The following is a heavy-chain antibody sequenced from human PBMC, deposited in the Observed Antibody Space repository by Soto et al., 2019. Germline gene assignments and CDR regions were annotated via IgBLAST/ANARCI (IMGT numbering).Heavy chain of an antibody. J-gene: IGHJ4*02. D-gene: IGHD6-19*01. CDR1: GGSIRCRCHS. CDR3: ARAGGLGAVAVDY. V-gene: IGHV4-30-2*01. Sequence: SETPSTTRAGLGGSIRCRCHSRSRPRQPPGKGLEWIGYIYHSGSTYYNPSLKSRVTISVDRSKNQFSLKLSSVTAADTAVYYCARAGGLGAVAVDYWGQGTLVTVSS. CDR2: IYHSGST.